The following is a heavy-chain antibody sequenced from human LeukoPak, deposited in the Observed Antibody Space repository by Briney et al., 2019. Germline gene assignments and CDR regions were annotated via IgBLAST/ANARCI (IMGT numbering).Heavy chain of an antibody. V-gene: IGHV1-18*01. CDR3: ARTPPPTIVGAHYFDY. J-gene: IGHJ4*02. CDR2: MSTYNGYT. Sequence: ASVKVSCKASGYTFTSYDINWVRQATGQGLEWMGWMSTYNGYTNYAQNLQGRVTMTTDTSASTVYLELRSLRSDDTAVYYCARTPPPTIVGAHYFDYWGQGTLVTVSS. D-gene: IGHD1-26*01. CDR1: GYTFTSYD.